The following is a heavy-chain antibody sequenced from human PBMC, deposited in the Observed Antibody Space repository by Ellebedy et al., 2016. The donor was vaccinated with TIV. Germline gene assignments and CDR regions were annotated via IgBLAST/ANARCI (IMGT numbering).Heavy chain of an antibody. CDR2: ISGSGGST. CDR3: ARGAYCGGDCYSGGDGMDV. V-gene: IGHV3-23*01. CDR1: GFTFSSYW. J-gene: IGHJ6*02. Sequence: GESLKISCAASGFTFSSYWMSWVRQAPGKGLEWVSAISGSGGSTYYADSVKGRFTISRDNSKNTLYLQMNSLRAEDTAVYYCARGAYCGGDCYSGGDGMDVWGQGTTVTVSS. D-gene: IGHD2-21*02.